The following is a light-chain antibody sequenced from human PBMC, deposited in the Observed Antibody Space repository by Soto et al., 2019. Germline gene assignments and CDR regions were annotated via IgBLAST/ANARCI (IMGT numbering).Light chain of an antibody. CDR2: DAS. V-gene: IGKV3-11*01. CDR1: QSVSKY. CDR3: QQRTNWPLT. J-gene: IGKJ4*01. Sequence: EIVLTQSPATLSLSPGERATLSCRASQSVSKYLAWYRQKPGQAPRLLIYDASNRATGIPARFSGSGSGTDFTLTISSLEPEDFAVYYCQQRTNWPLTFGGGTKVEIK.